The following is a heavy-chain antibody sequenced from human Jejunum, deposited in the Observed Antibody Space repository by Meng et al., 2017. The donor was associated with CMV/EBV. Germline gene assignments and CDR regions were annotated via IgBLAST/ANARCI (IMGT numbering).Heavy chain of an antibody. CDR2: ISISSYT. J-gene: IGHJ4*02. CDR3: ARVVKGGNYLEY. CDR1: GFTFDTYG. Sequence: WATSGFTFDTYGMSWVRQAPGKGLEWVSSISISSYTYYADSVKGRFTISRDNAKNSLYLQMNSLRAEDTAVYYCARVVKGGNYLEYWGQGTLVTVSS. D-gene: IGHD4-23*01. V-gene: IGHV3-21*01.